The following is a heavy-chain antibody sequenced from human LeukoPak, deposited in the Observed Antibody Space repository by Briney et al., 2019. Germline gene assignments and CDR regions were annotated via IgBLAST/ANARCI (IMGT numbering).Heavy chain of an antibody. CDR1: GVTLSPYA. CDR2: ISNDGSNK. D-gene: IGHD2-2*03. Sequence: GGSLRLSCAGSGVTLSPYAMHRVRQAPGKGLEWVALISNDGSNKYYADSVKGRFTISRDNSKNTLDLQMNSLRAEDTAVYYCAKDGYCSSTSCYPNHFDSWGQGTLVIVSS. CDR3: AKDGYCSSTSCYPNHFDS. J-gene: IGHJ4*02. V-gene: IGHV3-30*18.